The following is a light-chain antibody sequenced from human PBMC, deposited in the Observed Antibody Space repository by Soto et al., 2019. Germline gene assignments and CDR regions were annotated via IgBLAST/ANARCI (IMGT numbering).Light chain of an antibody. Sequence: EIMLTQSPATLSLSPGERATLSCRASQSVSSYFAWYQQKPGQAPRLLIYDASNRATGIPARFSGSGSGTDFSLTISSLEPEDFAIYYCQQRGNWPLTFGQGNKVEFK. CDR3: QQRGNWPLT. CDR1: QSVSSY. V-gene: IGKV3-11*01. J-gene: IGKJ1*01. CDR2: DAS.